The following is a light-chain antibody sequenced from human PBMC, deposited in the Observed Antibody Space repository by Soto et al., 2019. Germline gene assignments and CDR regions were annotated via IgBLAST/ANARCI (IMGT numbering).Light chain of an antibody. CDR1: SSDVDGYNY. CDR3: CSYAGSPRVA. Sequence: QSALTQPRSVSGSPGQSVTISCTGTSSDVDGYNYVSWYQQHPGKAPKLMIYDVIKRPSGVPDRFSGSKSGNTASLTISGLQAEDEADYYCCSYAGSPRVAFGGGTKVTVL. CDR2: DVI. J-gene: IGLJ2*01. V-gene: IGLV2-11*01.